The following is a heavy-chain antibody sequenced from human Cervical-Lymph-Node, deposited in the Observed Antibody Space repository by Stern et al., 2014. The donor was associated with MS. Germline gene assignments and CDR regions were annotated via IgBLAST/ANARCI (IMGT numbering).Heavy chain of an antibody. D-gene: IGHD6-13*01. J-gene: IGHJ4*02. CDR1: GFTFDDYA. Sequence: EVQLVESGGDLVQPGRSLRLSCAASGFTFDDYAMHWVRQGPGTGLEWVSGIDWNSDNIGYVDSVNGRFTISRDNAKNSLYLRMDSLGVEDTALYYCVKDRKGGGAGTDYWGQGTLVTVSS. V-gene: IGHV3-9*01. CDR3: VKDRKGGGAGTDY. CDR2: IDWNSDNI.